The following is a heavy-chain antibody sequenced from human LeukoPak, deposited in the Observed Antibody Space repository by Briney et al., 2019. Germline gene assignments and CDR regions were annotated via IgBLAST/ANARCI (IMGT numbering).Heavy chain of an antibody. V-gene: IGHV3-30-3*01. D-gene: IGHD3-10*01. Sequence: GGSLRLSCAASGFTFSSYAMHWVRQAPGKGLEWVAVISYDGSNKYYADSVKGRFTISRDNSKNTLYLQMNSLRAEDTAVYYCARDGGKKGRHHDAFDIWGQGTMVTVSS. CDR3: ARDGGKKGRHHDAFDI. CDR2: ISYDGSNK. J-gene: IGHJ3*02. CDR1: GFTFSSYA.